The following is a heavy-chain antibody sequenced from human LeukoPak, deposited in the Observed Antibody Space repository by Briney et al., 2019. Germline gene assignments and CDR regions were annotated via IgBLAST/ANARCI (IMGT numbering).Heavy chain of an antibody. CDR2: ISYDGSNK. J-gene: IGHJ5*02. D-gene: IGHD3-3*01. Sequence: GRSLRLSCAASGFNFFTYGMHWVRQAPAKGLAWVTIISYDGSNKHYADSVKGRFTISRDNSKNTLYLQMNSLRAEDTAVYYCARGGQGYDLNWFDPWGQGTLVTVSS. CDR3: ARGGQGYDLNWFDP. CDR1: GFNFFTYG. V-gene: IGHV3-30*19.